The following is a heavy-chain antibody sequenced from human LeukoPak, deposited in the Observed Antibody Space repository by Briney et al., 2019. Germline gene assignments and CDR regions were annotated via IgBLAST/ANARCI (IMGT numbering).Heavy chain of an antibody. J-gene: IGHJ4*02. V-gene: IGHV1-69*04. D-gene: IGHD3-10*01. CDR3: AREPGYGSGSYFDY. CDR1: GGTFSSYA. Sequence: SVKVSCKASGGTFSSYAISWVRQAPGQGLEWMGRIIPILGIANYAQKFQGRVTITADKSTSTAYMELSSLRSEDTAVYYCAREPGYGSGSYFDYWGQGTLVTVSS. CDR2: IIPILGIA.